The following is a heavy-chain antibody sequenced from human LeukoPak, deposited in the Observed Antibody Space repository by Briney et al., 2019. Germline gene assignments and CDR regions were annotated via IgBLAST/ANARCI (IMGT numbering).Heavy chain of an antibody. CDR2: IKVDGNEK. J-gene: IGHJ4*02. CDR1: GFTFSSYW. CDR3: ARVNYYGSGSYIDY. Sequence: GGSLRLSCAASGFTFSSYWMNWVRQAPGKGLEWVANIKVDGNEKYYVDSVKGRFTISRDNAKNTLYLQMNSLRAEDTAVYYCARVNYYGSGSYIDYWGQGTLVTVSS. D-gene: IGHD3-10*01. V-gene: IGHV3-7*01.